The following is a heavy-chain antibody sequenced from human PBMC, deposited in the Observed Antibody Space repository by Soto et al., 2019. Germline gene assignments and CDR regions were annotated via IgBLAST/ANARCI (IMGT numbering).Heavy chain of an antibody. V-gene: IGHV4-39*01. CDR1: GGSISSSSYY. J-gene: IGHJ4*02. D-gene: IGHD3-3*01. CDR3: ASSRRTYYDFWSGHNLCYFDY. CDR2: IYYSGST. Sequence: QLQLQESGPGLVKPSETLSLTCTVSGGSISSSSYYWGWIRQPPGKGLEWIGSIYYSGSTYYNPSLKSRVTISVDTSKNQFSLKLSSVTAADTAVYYCASSRRTYYDFWSGHNLCYFDYWGQGTLVTVSS.